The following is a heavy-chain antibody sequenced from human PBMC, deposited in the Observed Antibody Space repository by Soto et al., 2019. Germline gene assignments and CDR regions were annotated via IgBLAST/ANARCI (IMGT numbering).Heavy chain of an antibody. CDR1: GYTFTSYG. D-gene: IGHD5-12*01. CDR2: VSAYNGNT. J-gene: IGHJ4*02. Sequence: ASVKVSCKASGYTFTSYGISWVRQAPGQGLEWMGWVSAYNGNTNYAQKLQGRVTMTTDTSTSTAYMELRSLRSDDTAVYYCARDHDIVATIYLDYWGQGTLVTVSS. V-gene: IGHV1-18*01. CDR3: ARDHDIVATIYLDY.